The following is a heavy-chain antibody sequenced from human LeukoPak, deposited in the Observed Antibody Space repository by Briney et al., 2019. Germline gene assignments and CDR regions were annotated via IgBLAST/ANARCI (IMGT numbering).Heavy chain of an antibody. CDR1: GFTFTTYG. D-gene: IGHD3-22*01. V-gene: IGHV3-30*02. CDR3: ARETYYYDSSGPGVGPFDY. J-gene: IGHJ4*02. CDR2: IQNDEIDK. Sequence: GGSLRLSCAASGFTFTTYGMHWVRQAPGKGLEWVAFIQNDEIDKFYADSVKGRFTISRDNSKNTLYLQMNSLRAEDTAVYYCARETYYYDSSGPGVGPFDYWGQGTLVTVSS.